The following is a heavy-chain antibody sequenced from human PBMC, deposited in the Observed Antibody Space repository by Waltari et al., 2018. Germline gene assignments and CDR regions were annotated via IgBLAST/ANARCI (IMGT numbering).Heavy chain of an antibody. V-gene: IGHV4-34*01. Sequence: QVQLQQWGAGLLKPSETLSLTCAVYGGSFSGYYWSWIRQPPGKGLEWIGEINHSGSTNYNPSLKSRVTISVDTSKNQFSLKLSSVTAADTAVYYCARAPDIVVVPAATHGAYYFDYWGQGTLVTVSS. D-gene: IGHD2-2*01. CDR2: INHSGST. CDR3: ARAPDIVVVPAATHGAYYFDY. CDR1: GGSFSGYY. J-gene: IGHJ4*02.